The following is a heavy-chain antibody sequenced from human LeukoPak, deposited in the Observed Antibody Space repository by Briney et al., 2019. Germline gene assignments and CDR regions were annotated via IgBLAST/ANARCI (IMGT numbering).Heavy chain of an antibody. Sequence: SETLSLTCTVSGGSISTYYWSWLRQPPGKGLEWIGYIHYSGSTNYTPSLKSRISISIDTSRNQFSLKLSSVTAADTAVYYCARVEWELLGFDYWGQGALVTVSS. D-gene: IGHD4-23*01. CDR3: ARVEWELLGFDY. CDR2: IHYSGST. CDR1: GGSISTYY. J-gene: IGHJ4*02. V-gene: IGHV4-59*01.